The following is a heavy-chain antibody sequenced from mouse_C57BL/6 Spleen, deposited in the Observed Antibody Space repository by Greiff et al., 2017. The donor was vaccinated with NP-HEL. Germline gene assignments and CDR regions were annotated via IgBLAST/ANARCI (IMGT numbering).Heavy chain of an antibody. J-gene: IGHJ4*01. Sequence: VQLQQSGPELVKPGDSVKISCKASGYSFTGYFMNWVMQSHGKSLEWIGRINPYNGDTFYNQKFKGKATLTVDKSSSTAHMELRSLTSEDSAVYYCARSYGSSQPYYAMDYWGQGTSVTVSS. CDR2: INPYNGDT. CDR1: GYSFTGYF. D-gene: IGHD1-1*01. CDR3: ARSYGSSQPYYAMDY. V-gene: IGHV1-20*01.